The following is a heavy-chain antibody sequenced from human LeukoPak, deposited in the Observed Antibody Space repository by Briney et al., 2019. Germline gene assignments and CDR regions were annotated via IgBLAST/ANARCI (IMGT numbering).Heavy chain of an antibody. CDR3: TVVIAVAGT. CDR1: GFTFSGSA. Sequence: GGSLRLPCAASGFTFSGSAMHWVRQASGKGLKWVGRIRSKANSYATAYAASVKGRFTISRDDSKNTAYLQMNSLKTEDTAVYYCTVVIAVAGTWGQGTLVTVSS. CDR2: IRSKANSYAT. J-gene: IGHJ5*02. D-gene: IGHD6-19*01. V-gene: IGHV3-73*01.